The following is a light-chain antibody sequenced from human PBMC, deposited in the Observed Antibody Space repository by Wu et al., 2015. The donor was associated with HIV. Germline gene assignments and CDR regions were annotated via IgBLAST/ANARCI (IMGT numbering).Light chain of an antibody. J-gene: IGKJ2*01. V-gene: IGKV3-15*01. CDR2: GAS. Sequence: EIVLTQSPGTLSLSPGERATLSCRASQSVRGNYLAWYQQKPGQSPRLLIYGASTRATGIPARFSGSGSGTEFTLTISSMQSEDFAVYYCQQYNNWPVTFGQGTKLEIK. CDR1: QSVRGN. CDR3: QQYNNWPVT.